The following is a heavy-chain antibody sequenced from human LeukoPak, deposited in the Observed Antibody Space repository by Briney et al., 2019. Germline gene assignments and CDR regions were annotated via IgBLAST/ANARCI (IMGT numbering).Heavy chain of an antibody. CDR3: ARAKYYYGSGSPHFDY. CDR1: GGSISSGGYS. CDR2: IYHSGST. J-gene: IGHJ4*02. V-gene: IGHV4-30-2*01. Sequence: SQTLSLTCAVSGGSISSGGYSWSWIRQPPGKGLEWIGYIYHSGSTYYNPSLKSRVPISVDRSKNQFSLKLSSVTAADTAVYYCARAKYYYGSGSPHFDYWGQGTLVTVSS. D-gene: IGHD3-10*01.